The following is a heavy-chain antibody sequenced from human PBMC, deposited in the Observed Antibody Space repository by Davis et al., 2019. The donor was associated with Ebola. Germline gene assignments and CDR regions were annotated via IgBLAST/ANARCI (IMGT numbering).Heavy chain of an antibody. CDR1: GGSISSGGYS. D-gene: IGHD3-10*01. CDR2: IYHSGST. Sequence: PSETLSLTCAVSGGSISSGGYSWSWIRQPPGKGLEWIGYIYHSGSTYYNPSLKSRVTISVDRSKNQFSLKLSSVTTADTAVYYCARDFPTSGSGMDVWGQGTTVTVSS. J-gene: IGHJ6*02. V-gene: IGHV4-30-2*01. CDR3: ARDFPTSGSGMDV.